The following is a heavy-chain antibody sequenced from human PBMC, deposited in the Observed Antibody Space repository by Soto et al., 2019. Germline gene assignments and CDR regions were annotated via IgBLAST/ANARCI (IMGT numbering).Heavy chain of an antibody. V-gene: IGHV1-69*06. CDR1: GGTFSSYA. J-gene: IGHJ6*02. D-gene: IGHD3-22*01. CDR2: IIPIFGTA. CDR3: ARVLGTFYDRKYYYYGMDV. Sequence: SVKVSCKASGGTFSSYAISWVRQAPGQGLEWMGGIIPIFGTANYAQKFQGRVTITADKSTSTAYMELSSLRSEDTAVYYCARVLGTFYDRKYYYYGMDVWGQGTTVTVSS.